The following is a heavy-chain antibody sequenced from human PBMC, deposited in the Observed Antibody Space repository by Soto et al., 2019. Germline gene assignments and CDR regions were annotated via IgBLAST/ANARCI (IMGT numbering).Heavy chain of an antibody. Sequence: SPTLSLTCAITGDSVSSNSAGWSWVRQSPSRGLEWLGRTYYRSKWYYEYAVSVRGRITINPDTSKNQYSLQLNSVTPEDTAVYFCARGEQYSGRIFDYWGQRTRVTVSS. V-gene: IGHV6-1*01. CDR2: TYYRSKWYY. CDR3: ARGEQYSGRIFDY. D-gene: IGHD1-26*01. J-gene: IGHJ4*01. CDR1: GDSVSSNSAG.